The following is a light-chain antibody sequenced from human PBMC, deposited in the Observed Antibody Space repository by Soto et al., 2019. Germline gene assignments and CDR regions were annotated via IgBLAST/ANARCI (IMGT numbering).Light chain of an antibody. CDR1: QRVSSSY. CDR3: QQYGSSPIT. V-gene: IGKV3-20*01. CDR2: DAS. J-gene: IGKJ5*01. Sequence: NVLKQSPGTLSLSPGERATLSCRASQRVSSSYLAWYQQKPGQAPRLLIYDASTRATGIPARFSGSGSGTDFTLTISRLEPEDFAVYYCQQYGSSPITFGQGTRLEIK.